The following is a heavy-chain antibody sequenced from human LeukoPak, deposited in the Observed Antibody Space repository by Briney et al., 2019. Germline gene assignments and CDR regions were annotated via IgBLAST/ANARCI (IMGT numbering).Heavy chain of an antibody. J-gene: IGHJ2*01. V-gene: IGHV4-34*01. CDR1: GGSFSGYY. CDR2: INHSEST. Sequence: SETLSLTCAVYGGSFSGYYWSWIRQPPGKGLEWIGEINHSESTNYNPSLKSRVTISVDTSKDQFSLKLSSVTAADTAVYYCARGGGTWYFDLWGRGTLVTVSA. D-gene: IGHD1-1*01. CDR3: ARGGGTWYFDL.